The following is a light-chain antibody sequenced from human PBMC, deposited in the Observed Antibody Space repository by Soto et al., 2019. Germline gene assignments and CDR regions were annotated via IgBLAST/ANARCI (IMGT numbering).Light chain of an antibody. CDR3: QQRSNWPPIT. Sequence: EIVLTQSPATRSLSPGERATLSCRASQSVSSYLAWYQQKPGQAPRLLIYDASNRATGIPARFSGSGSGTDFTLTISSLEPEYFAFYYCQQRSNWPPITCGGGTKVEIK. J-gene: IGKJ4*01. CDR2: DAS. V-gene: IGKV3-11*01. CDR1: QSVSSY.